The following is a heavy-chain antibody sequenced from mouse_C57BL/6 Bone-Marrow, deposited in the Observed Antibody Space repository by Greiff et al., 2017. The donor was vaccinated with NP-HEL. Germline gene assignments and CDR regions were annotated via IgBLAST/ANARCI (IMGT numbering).Heavy chain of an antibody. Sequence: QVQLQQSGAELAKPGASVKLSCKASGYTFTSYWMHWVKQRPGQGLEWIGYINPSSGYTKYNQKFKDKATLTADTSSSPAYMQLSSLTYEDSAVYYCARLGYYYGTYYVDYWGRGTTLTVSS. CDR3: ARLGYYYGTYYVDY. J-gene: IGHJ2*01. CDR1: GYTFTSYW. D-gene: IGHD1-1*01. CDR2: INPSSGYT. V-gene: IGHV1-7*01.